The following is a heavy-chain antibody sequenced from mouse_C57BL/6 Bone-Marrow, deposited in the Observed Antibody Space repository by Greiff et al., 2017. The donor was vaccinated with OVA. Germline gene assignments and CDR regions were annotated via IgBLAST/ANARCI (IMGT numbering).Heavy chain of an antibody. Sequence: EVKLVESGGGLVQPGGSLKLSCAASGFTFSDYGMAWVRQAPRKGPEWVAFISNLAYSIYYADTVTGRFTISRENAKNTLYLEMSSLRSEDTAMYYFARDFDYYGTWFSYWGQGTLVTVSA. CDR1: GFTFSDYG. CDR2: ISNLAYSI. J-gene: IGHJ3*01. CDR3: ARDFDYYGTWFSY. D-gene: IGHD1-1*01. V-gene: IGHV5-15*01.